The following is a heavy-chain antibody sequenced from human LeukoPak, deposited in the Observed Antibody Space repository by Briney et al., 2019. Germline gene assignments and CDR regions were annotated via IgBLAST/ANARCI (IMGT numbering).Heavy chain of an antibody. V-gene: IGHV4-30-4*01. CDR1: GGSISSGDYY. J-gene: IGHJ5*02. CDR2: IYYSGST. CDR3: ARAGFYYGSGSYYLYWFDP. Sequence: SETLSLTCTVSGGSISSGDYYWSWIRQPPGKGLEWIGYIYYSGSTYYNPSLKSRVTISVDTSKNQFSLKLSSVIAADTAVYYCARAGFYYGSGSYYLYWFDPWGQGTLVTVSS. D-gene: IGHD3-10*01.